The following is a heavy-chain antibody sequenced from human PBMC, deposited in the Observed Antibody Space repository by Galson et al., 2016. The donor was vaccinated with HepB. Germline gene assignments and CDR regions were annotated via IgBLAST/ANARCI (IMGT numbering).Heavy chain of an antibody. V-gene: IGHV3-21*01. CDR3: ARGSGYLIDY. CDR1: GFTFSSYS. D-gene: IGHD5-18*01. CDR2: ISRTSTYM. J-gene: IGHJ4*02. Sequence: SLRLSCAASGFTFSSYSMNWVRQAPGRGLEWVSSISRTSTYMYYADSVKGRFTISRDNAENSLYLQMDSLRGEDTAVYYCARGSGYLIDYWGQGTLVTVSS.